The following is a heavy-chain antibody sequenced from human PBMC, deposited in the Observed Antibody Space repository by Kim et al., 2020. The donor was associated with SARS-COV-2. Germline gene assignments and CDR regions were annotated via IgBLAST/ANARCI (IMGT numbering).Heavy chain of an antibody. D-gene: IGHD3-10*01. CDR3: ARGPRHYYGSGSRGYFDY. Sequence: SETLSLTCAVYGGSFSGYYWSWIRQPPGKGLEWIGEINHSGSTNYNPSLKSRVTISVDTSKNQFSLKLSSVTAADTAVYYCARGPRHYYGSGSRGYFDY. CDR2: INHSGST. J-gene: IGHJ4*01. CDR1: GGSFSGYY. V-gene: IGHV4-34*01.